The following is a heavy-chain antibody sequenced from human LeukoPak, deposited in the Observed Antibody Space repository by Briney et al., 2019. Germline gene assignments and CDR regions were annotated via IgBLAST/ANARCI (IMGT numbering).Heavy chain of an antibody. CDR1: GFTFSDYY. V-gene: IGHV3-11*01. CDR3: AREIPYDPRHYYYYYGMDV. J-gene: IGHJ6*02. Sequence: GGSLRLSCAASGFTFSDYYMSWIRQAPGKGLEWVSYMSSSGSTIYYADSVKGRFTISRDNAKNSLYLQMNSLRAEDTAVYYCAREIPYDPRHYYYYYGMDVWGQGTTVTVSS. D-gene: IGHD3-3*01. CDR2: MSSSGSTI.